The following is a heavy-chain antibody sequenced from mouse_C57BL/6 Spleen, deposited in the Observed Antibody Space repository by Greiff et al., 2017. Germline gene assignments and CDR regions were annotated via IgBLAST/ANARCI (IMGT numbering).Heavy chain of an antibody. CDR3: TRNGGIYDYDDEFAY. Sequence: QVQLQQSGAELVRPGASVTLSCKASGYTFTDYEMHWVKQTPVHGLEWIGAIDPETGGTAYNQKFKGKAILTADKSSSTAYMELRSLTSEDSAVYYCTRNGGIYDYDDEFAYWGQGTLVTVSA. CDR2: IDPETGGT. CDR1: GYTFTDYE. V-gene: IGHV1-15*01. J-gene: IGHJ3*01. D-gene: IGHD2-4*01.